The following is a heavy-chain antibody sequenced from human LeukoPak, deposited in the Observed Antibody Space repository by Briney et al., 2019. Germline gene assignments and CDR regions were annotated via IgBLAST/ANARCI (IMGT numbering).Heavy chain of an antibody. V-gene: IGHV3-15*01. J-gene: IGHJ4*02. CDR2: SISRSGGVTT. Sequence: GGSLRLSCAASGVTFRNAWMTWVRQAPGRGLEWVGRSISRSGGVTTEYAAPVKGRFTISRDDSRNTVYLRMNSLKIEDTAVYYCSAYYNGRGDYWGQGTLVTVSS. CDR3: SAYYNGRGDY. D-gene: IGHD3-10*01. CDR1: GVTFRNAW.